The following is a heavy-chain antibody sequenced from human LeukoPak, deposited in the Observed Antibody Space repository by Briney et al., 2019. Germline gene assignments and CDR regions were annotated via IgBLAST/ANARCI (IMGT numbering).Heavy chain of an antibody. CDR2: IYHSGST. D-gene: IGHD2-2*01. CDR1: GGSISSGGYY. V-gene: IGHV4-30-2*01. J-gene: IGHJ5*02. CDR3: ARAHTRGWFDP. Sequence: SQTLSLTCTVSGGSISSGGYYWSWIRQPPGKGLEWIGYIYHSGSTYYNPSLKSRVTISVDRSKNQFSLKLSSVTAADTAVYYCARAHTRGWFDPWGQGTQVTVSS.